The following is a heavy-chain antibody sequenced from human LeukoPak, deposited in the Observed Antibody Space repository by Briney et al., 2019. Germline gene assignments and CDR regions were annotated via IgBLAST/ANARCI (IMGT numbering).Heavy chain of an antibody. CDR2: IIPIFGTA. D-gene: IGHD4-17*01. J-gene: IGHJ3*02. Sequence: GASVKVSCKASGGTFSSYAISWVRQAPGQGLECMGGIIPIFGTANYAQKFQGRVTITTDESTSTAYMELSSLRSEDTAVYYCAGVRHDYGDYGAFDIWGQGTTVTVSS. V-gene: IGHV1-69*05. CDR1: GGTFSSYA. CDR3: AGVRHDYGDYGAFDI.